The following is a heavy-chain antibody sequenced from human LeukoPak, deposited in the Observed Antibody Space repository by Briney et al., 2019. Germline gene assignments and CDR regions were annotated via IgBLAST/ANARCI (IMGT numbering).Heavy chain of an antibody. J-gene: IGHJ4*02. V-gene: IGHV3-53*01. CDR1: GFPVSSNY. D-gene: IGHD5-12*01. CDR3: AKDRGSGYDVLDY. Sequence: PGGSLRLSCAASGFPVSSNYVTWVRQAPGKGLEWVSVIYSGGNTYYADSVKSRFTISRDNSKNTVYLQLSSLRAEDTAVYYCAKDRGSGYDVLDYWGQGTLVTVSS. CDR2: IYSGGNT.